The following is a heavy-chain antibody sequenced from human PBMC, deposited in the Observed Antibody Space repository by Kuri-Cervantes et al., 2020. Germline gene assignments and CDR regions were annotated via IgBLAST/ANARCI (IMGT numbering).Heavy chain of an antibody. CDR1: GYTFTGYY. V-gene: IGHV1-8*02. Sequence: ASVKVSCKASGYTFTGYYMHWVRQAPGQGLEWMGWINPNSGNTGYAQKLQGRVTMARNTSISTAYVELSSLRSEDTAMYYCARGPLFGSGSYYKGYYYYYMDVWGKGTTVTVSS. CDR2: INPNSGNT. CDR3: ARGPLFGSGSYYKGYYYYYMDV. D-gene: IGHD3-10*01. J-gene: IGHJ6*03.